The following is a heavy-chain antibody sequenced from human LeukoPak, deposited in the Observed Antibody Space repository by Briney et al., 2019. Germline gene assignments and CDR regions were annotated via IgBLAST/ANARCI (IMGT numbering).Heavy chain of an antibody. CDR1: GGSISSYY. D-gene: IGHD3-10*01. J-gene: IGHJ5*02. CDR2: IYYGGST. CDR3: ARDRVRGVIYWFDP. V-gene: IGHV4-59*12. Sequence: SETLSLTCTVSGGSISSYYWSWIRQPPGKGLEWIGYIYYGGSTNYNPSLKSRVTMSVDTSKNQFSLKLSSVTAADTAVYYCARDRVRGVIYWFDPWGQGTLVTVSS.